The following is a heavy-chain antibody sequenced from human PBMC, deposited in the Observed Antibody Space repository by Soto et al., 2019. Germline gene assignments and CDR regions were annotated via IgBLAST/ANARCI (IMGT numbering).Heavy chain of an antibody. CDR1: GFTFSSYA. CDR3: AKDLTPTELLLYSAFDI. Sequence: GGSLRLSCAASGFTFSSYAMSWVRQAPGKGLEWVSAISGSGGSTYYADSVKGRFTISRDNSKNTLYLQMNSLRAEDMAVYYCAKDLTPTELLLYSAFDIWGQGTMVTVSS. CDR2: ISGSGGST. D-gene: IGHD3-3*01. J-gene: IGHJ3*02. V-gene: IGHV3-23*01.